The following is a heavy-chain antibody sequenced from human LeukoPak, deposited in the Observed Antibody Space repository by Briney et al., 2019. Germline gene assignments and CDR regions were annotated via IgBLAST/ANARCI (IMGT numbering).Heavy chain of an antibody. CDR3: ARGDHVRIYAESAFDI. J-gene: IGHJ3*02. Sequence: GASVKVSCKASGYTFTSYYMHCVRQAPGQGLEWRGIINTSGGSTSYAQKFQGRVTMTRDTSTSTVYMELSSLRSEDTAVYYGARGDHVRIYAESAFDIWGQGTMVSVSS. V-gene: IGHV1-46*01. CDR2: INTSGGST. D-gene: IGHD5/OR15-5a*01. CDR1: GYTFTSYY.